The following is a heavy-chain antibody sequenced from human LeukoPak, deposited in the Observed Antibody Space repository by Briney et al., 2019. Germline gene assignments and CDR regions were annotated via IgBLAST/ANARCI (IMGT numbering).Heavy chain of an antibody. J-gene: IGHJ5*02. CDR2: ISAYNHNT. D-gene: IGHD6-19*01. CDR1: GYSFINFG. Sequence: GASVKVSCKASGYSFINFGLSWVRQAPGQGLEWMGWISAYNHNTNYAQKFQGRVTMTIDTSTTTVYVELSSLRSEDSAVYYCASKDSSGWYEEAWGQGTQVTVSS. V-gene: IGHV1-18*01. CDR3: ASKDSSGWYEEA.